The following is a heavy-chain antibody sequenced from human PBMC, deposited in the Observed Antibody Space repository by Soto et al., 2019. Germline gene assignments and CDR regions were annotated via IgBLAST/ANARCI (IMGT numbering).Heavy chain of an antibody. J-gene: IGHJ5*02. CDR1: GYTFTTYG. V-gene: IGHV1-18*01. CDR3: ARPYCSTTSCHNWFDP. D-gene: IGHD2-2*01. CDR2: ISTYNVDT. Sequence: QVQLVQSGAEVKKPGASVRVSCKASGYTFTTYGISWVRQAPGQGLEWMGWISTYNVDTNYAQKRQGRVTMTTDTYTSTAYRELRSLRSDDTAVYYCARPYCSTTSCHNWFDPWGQGTLVTVSS.